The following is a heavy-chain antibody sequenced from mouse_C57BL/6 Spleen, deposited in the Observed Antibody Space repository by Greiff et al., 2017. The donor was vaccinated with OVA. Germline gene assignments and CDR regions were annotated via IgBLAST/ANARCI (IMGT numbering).Heavy chain of an antibody. CDR1: GYTFTSYW. CDR3: ARESHFSTTVVACDD. V-gene: IGHV1-7*01. D-gene: IGHD1-1*01. CDR2: INPSSGYP. J-gene: IGHJ2*01. Sequence: QVQLQQSGAELAKPGASVKLSCKASGYTFTSYWMHWVKQRPGQGLEWIGYINPSSGYPKYNQTFKDQATLTADKSSSTDYRQLSRRTYEDAAGYDCARESHFSTTVVACDDWGKGTTLTVAS.